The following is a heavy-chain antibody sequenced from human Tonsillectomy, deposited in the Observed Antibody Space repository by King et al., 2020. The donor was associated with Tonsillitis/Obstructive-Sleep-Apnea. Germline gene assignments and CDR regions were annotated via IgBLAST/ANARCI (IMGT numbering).Heavy chain of an antibody. V-gene: IGHV3-21*01. CDR2: ISSSSSYI. CDR1: GFTFSSYS. Sequence: VKLVESGGGLVKPGGSLRLSCAASGFTFSSYSMNWVRQAPGKGLEWVSSISSSSSYIYYADSVKGRFTISRDNAKNSLYLQMNSLRAEDTAVYYCASVLGELHTGYFXYWGQXTLVTVS. CDR3: ASVLGELHTGYFXY. J-gene: IGHJ4*02. D-gene: IGHD3-16*01.